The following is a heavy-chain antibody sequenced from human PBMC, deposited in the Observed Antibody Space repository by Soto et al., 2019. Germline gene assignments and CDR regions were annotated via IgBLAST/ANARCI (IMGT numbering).Heavy chain of an antibody. CDR1: GFTFSSYA. V-gene: IGHV3-30*04. Sequence: GGSLRLSCAASGFTFSSYAMHCVRQAPGKGLEWLAVISYDGSNKYYADSVKGRFTISRDNSKNTLYLQMNSLRAEDTAVYYCAKDARYCYGMAVWGQWTTVTVSS. CDR2: ISYDGSNK. CDR3: AKDARYCYGMAV. J-gene: IGHJ6*01.